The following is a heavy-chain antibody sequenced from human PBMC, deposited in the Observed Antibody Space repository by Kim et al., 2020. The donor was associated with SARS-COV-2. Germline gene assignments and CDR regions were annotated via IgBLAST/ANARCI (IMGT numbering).Heavy chain of an antibody. V-gene: IGHV3-53*04. J-gene: IGHJ6*02. CDR1: GFTVSSNY. CDR3: AGSLTAAAGTASRARHYYYYYGMDV. Sequence: GGSLRLSCAASGFTVSSNYMSWVRQAPGKGLEWVSVIYSGGSTYYADSVKGRFTISRHNSKNTLYLQMNSLRAEDTAVYYCAGSLTAAAGTASRARHYYYYYGMDVWGQGTTVTVSS. D-gene: IGHD6-13*01. CDR2: IYSGGST.